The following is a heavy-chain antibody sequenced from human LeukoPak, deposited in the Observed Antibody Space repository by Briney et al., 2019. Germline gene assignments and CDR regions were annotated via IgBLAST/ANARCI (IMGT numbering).Heavy chain of an antibody. CDR2: ISYDGSNK. V-gene: IGHV3-30*18. Sequence: RGSLRLSCAASGFTLSSHGTHCGRQAPGKGLEWVAVISYDGSNKYYADSVKGRFTISRDNSKNTLYLQMISLRAENTAVYYCAKDSVIIIAAAVHYYYGMDVWGQGTMVTVSS. D-gene: IGHD6-13*01. CDR1: GFTLSSHG. CDR3: AKDSVIIIAAAVHYYYGMDV. J-gene: IGHJ6*02.